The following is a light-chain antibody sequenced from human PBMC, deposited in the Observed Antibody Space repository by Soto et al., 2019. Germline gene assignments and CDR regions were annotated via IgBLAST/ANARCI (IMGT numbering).Light chain of an antibody. CDR3: QQRYSTPHT. Sequence: DIQMTQSPSSLSASVGDRVTITCRAIQSISSYLNWYQQKPGKDPKLLIYAASSLQSGVPSRFSGGGSGKDFSLTISSLQPEDFATDYCQQRYSTPHTFGQGTKLEIK. V-gene: IGKV1-39*01. CDR2: AAS. J-gene: IGKJ2*01. CDR1: QSISSY.